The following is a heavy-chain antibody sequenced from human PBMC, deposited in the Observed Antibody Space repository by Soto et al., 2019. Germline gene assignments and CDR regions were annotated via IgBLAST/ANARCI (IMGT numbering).Heavy chain of an antibody. CDR1: GGSFSGYY. V-gene: IGHV4-34*01. J-gene: IGHJ4*02. D-gene: IGHD3-3*01. CDR3: AGRRAIFGAAPPVDY. CDR2: INHSGST. Sequence: QVQLQQWGAGLLKPSETLSLTCAVYGGSFSGYYWSWIRQPPGKGLEWIGEINHSGSTNYNPSLKSRVTISVDTSKNQFSLKLSSVTAADTAVYYCAGRRAIFGAAPPVDYWGQGTLVTVSS.